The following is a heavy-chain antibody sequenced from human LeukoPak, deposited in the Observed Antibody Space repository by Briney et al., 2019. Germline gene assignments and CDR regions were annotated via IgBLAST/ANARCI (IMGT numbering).Heavy chain of an antibody. V-gene: IGHV3-23*01. D-gene: IGHD4-17*01. CDR3: ARDIYGDYGGVDY. Sequence: GGSLRLSCVGSGFTFSSYWMHWVRQGPGKGLEWVSSISSSGDRTYYADSVKGRLTISRDNPKNTLLLQMNSLRAEDTAIYYCARDIYGDYGGVDYWGQGILVTVSS. J-gene: IGHJ4*02. CDR2: ISSSGDRT. CDR1: GFTFSSYW.